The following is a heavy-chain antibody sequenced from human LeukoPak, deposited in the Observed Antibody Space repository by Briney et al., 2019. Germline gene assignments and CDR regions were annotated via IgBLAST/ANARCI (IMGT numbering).Heavy chain of an antibody. CDR1: GFTFSSYG. CDR3: AKKQCPSGYYYHYYMDV. J-gene: IGHJ6*03. CDR2: IRYDGSNK. D-gene: IGHD6-19*01. V-gene: IGHV3-30*02. Sequence: PGGSLRLSCAASGFTFSSYGMHWVRQAPGKGLEWVAFIRYDGSNKYYADSVKGRFTISRDNSKNTLYLQMNSLRAEDTAVYYCAKKQCPSGYYYHYYMDVWCKGTTVTVSS.